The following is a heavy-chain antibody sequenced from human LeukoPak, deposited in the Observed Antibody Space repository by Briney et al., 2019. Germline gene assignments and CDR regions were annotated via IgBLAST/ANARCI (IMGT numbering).Heavy chain of an antibody. CDR1: GFTFDDYA. V-gene: IGHV3-9*01. D-gene: IGHD3-9*01. CDR3: AKDSKYYDISSNWFDP. CDR2: ISWNSGSI. Sequence: PGGSLRLSCAASGFTFDDYAMHWVRQAPGKGLEWVSGISWNSGSIGYADSVKGRFTISRDNAKNSLYLQMNSLRAEDTALYYCAKDSKYYDISSNWFDPWGQGTLVTVSS. J-gene: IGHJ5*02.